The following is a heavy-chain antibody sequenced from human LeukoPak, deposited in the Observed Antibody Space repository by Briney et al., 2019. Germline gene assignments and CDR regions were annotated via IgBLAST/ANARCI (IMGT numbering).Heavy chain of an antibody. J-gene: IGHJ4*02. V-gene: IGHV3-23*01. CDR3: AKEYRTTTTIWVYFDY. CDR1: GFTFRSYA. D-gene: IGHD5-24*01. CDR2: ISGSGGST. Sequence: GGPLRLSCGASGFTFRSYAMSWVRQAPGKRLEWVSAISGSGGSTYYADSVKGRFTISRDNSKNTLYLQMNSLRAEDTAVYYCAKEYRTTTTIWVYFDYWGQGTLVTVSS.